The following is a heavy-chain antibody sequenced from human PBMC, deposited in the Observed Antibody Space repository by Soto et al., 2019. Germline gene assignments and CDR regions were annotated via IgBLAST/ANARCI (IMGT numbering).Heavy chain of an antibody. CDR3: ARDRAPNDYGTN. Sequence: SETLSLTCTVSGGSISSCDYYWSWIRQPPGKGLEWIGYIYYSGSTYYNPSLKSRVTISVDTSKNQFSLKLSSVTAADTAVYYCARDRAPNDYGTNWGQGTLVTVS. V-gene: IGHV4-30-4*01. D-gene: IGHD4-17*01. CDR2: IYYSGST. CDR1: GGSISSCDYY. J-gene: IGHJ4*02.